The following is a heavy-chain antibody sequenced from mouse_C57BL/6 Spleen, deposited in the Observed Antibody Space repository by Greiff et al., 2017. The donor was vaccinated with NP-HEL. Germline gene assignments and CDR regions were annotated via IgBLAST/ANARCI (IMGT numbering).Heavy chain of an antibody. V-gene: IGHV1-69*01. CDR2: IDPSDSYT. J-gene: IGHJ3*01. CDR3: GRGDYDVAY. D-gene: IGHD2-4*01. Sequence: QVQLQQPGAELVMPGASVKLSCKASGYTFTSYWMHWVKQRPGQGLEWIGEIDPSDSYTNYNQKFKGKSTLTVDKSSSTAYMQLSSLTSEDSAVYYCGRGDYDVAYWGQGTLVTVSA. CDR1: GYTFTSYW.